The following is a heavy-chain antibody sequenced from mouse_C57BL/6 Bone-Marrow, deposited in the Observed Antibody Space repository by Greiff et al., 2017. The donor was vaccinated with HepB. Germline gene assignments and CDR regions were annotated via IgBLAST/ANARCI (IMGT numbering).Heavy chain of an antibody. V-gene: IGHV1-50*01. J-gene: IGHJ4*01. CDR2: IDPSDSYT. CDR1: GYTFTSYW. Sequence: QVQLQQSGAELVKPGASVKLSCKASGYTFTSYWMQWVKQRPGQGLEWIGEIDPSDSYTNYNQKFKGKATLTVDTSSSTAYMQLSSLTSEDSAVYYCARGGWLLLDYYAMDYWGQGTSVTVSS. CDR3: ARGGWLLLDYYAMDY. D-gene: IGHD2-3*01.